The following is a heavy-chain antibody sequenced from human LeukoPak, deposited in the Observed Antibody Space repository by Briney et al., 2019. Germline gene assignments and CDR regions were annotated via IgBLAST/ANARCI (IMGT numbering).Heavy chain of an antibody. V-gene: IGHV3-23*01. CDR3: ARSAEAGSLDY. J-gene: IGHJ4*02. Sequence: GTSLRLSCAASGFPFNTYAMNWVRQAPGKGLEWVSAISSNGGSAYYPDSVKGRFTISRDNSKNTVYLQMNSLRVEDTAVYFCARSAEAGSLDYWGQGALVTVSS. CDR1: GFPFNTYA. CDR2: ISSNGGSA. D-gene: IGHD1-1*01.